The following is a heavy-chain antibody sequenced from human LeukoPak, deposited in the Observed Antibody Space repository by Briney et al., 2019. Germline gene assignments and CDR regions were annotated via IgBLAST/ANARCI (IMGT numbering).Heavy chain of an antibody. V-gene: IGHV3-7*01. D-gene: IGHD6-13*01. J-gene: IGHJ4*02. CDR2: IKQDGSEK. Sequence: PGGSLRLSCAASGFTFSSYWMSWVRQAPGKGLEWVANIKQDGSEKYYVDSVKGRFTISRDNAKNSVYLQMNSLRAEDTAVYYCARDRGSSSLSASYFDYWGQGTVVTVSS. CDR3: ARDRGSSSLSASYFDY. CDR1: GFTFSSYW.